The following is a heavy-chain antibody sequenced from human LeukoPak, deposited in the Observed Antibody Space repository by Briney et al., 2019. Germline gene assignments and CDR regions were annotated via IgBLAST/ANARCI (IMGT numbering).Heavy chain of an antibody. CDR1: GVSVGSNNYY. D-gene: IGHD1-26*01. CDR3: ARAVGAVYWYFDP. J-gene: IGHJ2*01. Sequence: KPSETLSLTCAVSGVSVGSNNYYWTWIRQSPGRGLEWIGSLSHGGSTNYNPSLKSRVTISVDTSKNQLSLRLSSVTAADTARYYCARAVGAVYWYFDPWGRGTLVTVSS. V-gene: IGHV4-61*01. CDR2: LSHGGST.